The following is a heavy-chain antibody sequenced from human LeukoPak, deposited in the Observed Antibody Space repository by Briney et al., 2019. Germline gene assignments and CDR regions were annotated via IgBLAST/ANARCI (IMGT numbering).Heavy chain of an antibody. V-gene: IGHV4-39*07. D-gene: IGHD5-24*01. CDR3: ARVRRLQEYPLIDY. CDR2: IYYSGST. J-gene: IGHJ4*02. CDR1: GGSISSSSYY. Sequence: PSETLSLTCTVSGGSISSSSYYWGWIRQPPGKGLEWIGSIYYSGSTYYNPSLKSRVTISVDTSKNQFSLKLSSVTAADTAVYYCARVRRLQEYPLIDYWGQGALVTVSS.